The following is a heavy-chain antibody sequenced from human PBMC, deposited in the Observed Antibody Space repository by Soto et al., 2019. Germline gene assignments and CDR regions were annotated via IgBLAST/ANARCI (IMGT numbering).Heavy chain of an antibody. CDR1: RFIFSSYA. CDR3: AARFDNSGYTAFDY. CDR2: ISGSGTYT. D-gene: IGHD3-22*01. Sequence: EVQLLESGGGLVQPGGSLRLSCATSRFIFSSYAMSWVRQAPGKGLEWVSAISGSGTYTYYADSVKGRFTVSRDNSENTLYLQMNSLRADDTAVYYCAARFDNSGYTAFDYWGQGTQVTVSS. V-gene: IGHV3-23*01. J-gene: IGHJ4*02.